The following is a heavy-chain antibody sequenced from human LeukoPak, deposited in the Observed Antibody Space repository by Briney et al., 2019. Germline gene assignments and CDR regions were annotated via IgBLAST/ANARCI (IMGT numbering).Heavy chain of an antibody. J-gene: IGHJ4*02. CDR2: IGSGGGTT. CDR3: ASPIVWGIYRLDY. CDR1: GFTFSGYA. D-gene: IGHD3-16*02. Sequence: PGGSLRLSCAASGFTFSGYAMTWVRQAPGKGLEWVSGIGSGGGTTYYADSVKGRFTISRDNSKKTLYLQMNSLRAEDTAIYYCASPIVWGIYRLDYWGQGTLVTVSS. V-gene: IGHV3-23*01.